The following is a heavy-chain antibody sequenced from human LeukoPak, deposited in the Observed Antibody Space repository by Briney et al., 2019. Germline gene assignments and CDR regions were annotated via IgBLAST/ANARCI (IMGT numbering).Heavy chain of an antibody. CDR2: IDYSENT. V-gene: IGHV4-59*01. D-gene: IGHD2/OR15-2a*01. CDR3: ARSEGPTYYFNY. J-gene: IGHJ4*02. Sequence: SETLSLTCHISGASISGYYWGWIRQPPGKGLEWIGSIDYSENTYYNPSLKSRVTISVGTSKQQFSLRLSSVTAADTAIYYCARSEGPTYYFNYWSQGTLVTVSS. CDR1: GASISGYY.